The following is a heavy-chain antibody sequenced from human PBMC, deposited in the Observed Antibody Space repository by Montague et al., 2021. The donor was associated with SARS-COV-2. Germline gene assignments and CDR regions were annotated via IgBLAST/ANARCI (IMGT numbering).Heavy chain of an antibody. CDR2: IYYSGST. D-gene: IGHD1-1*01. J-gene: IGHJ6*02. Sequence: TLSLPCTVSGGSISSGGYYWSWIRQHPGKGLEWIGYIYYSGSTYYNPSLKSRVTISVDTSKNQFSLKLSSVTAADTAVYYCARGRGTALFRRVYFGMDVWGQGTTVTVFS. CDR1: GGSISSGGYY. V-gene: IGHV4-31*03. CDR3: ARGRGTALFRRVYFGMDV.